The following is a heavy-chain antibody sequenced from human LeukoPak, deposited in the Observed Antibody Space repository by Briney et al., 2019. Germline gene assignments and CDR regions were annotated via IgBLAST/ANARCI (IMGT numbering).Heavy chain of an antibody. V-gene: IGHV3-23*01. CDR3: ARNNYDILTGYQQTYYFDY. J-gene: IGHJ4*02. Sequence: GGSLRLSCAASGFTFSSYNMNWVRQAPGKGLEWVSAISGSGGSTYYADSVKGRFTISRDNSKNTLYLQMNSLRAEDTAVYYCARNNYDILTGYQQTYYFDYWGQGTLVTVSS. CDR1: GFTFSSYN. CDR2: ISGSGGST. D-gene: IGHD3-9*01.